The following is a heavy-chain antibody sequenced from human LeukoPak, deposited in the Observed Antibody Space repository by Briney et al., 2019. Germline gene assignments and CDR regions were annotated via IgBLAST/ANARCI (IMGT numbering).Heavy chain of an antibody. V-gene: IGHV3-23*01. D-gene: IGHD3-22*01. CDR2: VRGSGGST. CDR1: GFTFSSYA. J-gene: IGHJ4*02. Sequence: VGSLRLSCAASGFTFSSYAMSWVRQAPGKGLEWVSSVRGSGGSTYYADSVKGRFTISRDNSKNTLYLQMNSLRAEDTAVYYCAKGSFYYYDSGGYRYFDYWGQGTLVTVSS. CDR3: AKGSFYYYDSGGYRYFDY.